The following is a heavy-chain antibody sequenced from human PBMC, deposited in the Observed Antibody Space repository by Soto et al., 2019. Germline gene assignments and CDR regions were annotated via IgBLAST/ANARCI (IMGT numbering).Heavy chain of an antibody. J-gene: IGHJ4*02. CDR2: IIPIFGTA. Sequence: QVQLVQSGAEVQKPGSSVKVSCKASGGTFSSYAISWVRQAPGQGLEWMGGIIPIFGTANYAQKFQGRVRITADNSTSTAYMELSSLRSEDTAVYYCAVNIVAKIKFDYWGQGTLVTVSS. CDR3: AVNIVAKIKFDY. D-gene: IGHD5-12*01. V-gene: IGHV1-69*06. CDR1: GGTFSSYA.